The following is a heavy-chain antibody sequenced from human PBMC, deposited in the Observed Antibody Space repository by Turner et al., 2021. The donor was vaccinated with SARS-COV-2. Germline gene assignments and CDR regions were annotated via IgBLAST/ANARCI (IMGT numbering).Heavy chain of an antibody. CDR2: IIHSGST. J-gene: IGHJ5*02. V-gene: IGHV4-34*01. CDR1: GGSFSGYY. D-gene: IGHD6-19*01. CDR3: ARGHPYIAVAVSGFDP. Sequence: QVQLQQWGAGLLKPSETLSLTCPVYGGSFSGYYWSWIRQPPGKGLEWIGEIIHSGSTNYNPSLKSRVTISLDTSKNQFSLKLSSVTAADTAVYYCARGHPYIAVAVSGFDPWGQGTLVTVSS.